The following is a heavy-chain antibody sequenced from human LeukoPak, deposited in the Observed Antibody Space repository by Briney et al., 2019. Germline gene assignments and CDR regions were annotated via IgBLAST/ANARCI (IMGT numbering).Heavy chain of an antibody. D-gene: IGHD3-10*01. CDR3: ARASTMDRGVIDY. V-gene: IGHV4-59*01. J-gene: IGHJ4*02. CDR1: GGSISSYY. Sequence: KPSETLSLTCTVSGGSISSYYWNWIRQPPGKGLEWIGYIYYSGSTKYNPSLKSRLTISVDTSKNQFSLKLSSVTAADTAVYYCARASTMDRGVIDYWGQGALVTVSS. CDR2: IYYSGST.